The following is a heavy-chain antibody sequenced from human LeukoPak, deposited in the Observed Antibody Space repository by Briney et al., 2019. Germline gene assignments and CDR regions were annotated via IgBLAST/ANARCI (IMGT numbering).Heavy chain of an antibody. J-gene: IGHJ4*02. V-gene: IGHV3-53*01. Sequence: GGSLRLSCAASGVTVSSQYMNWVRRAPGKGLEWVSVIYGVDGTSYADSVKGRFTISRDNSKNTVYLQMKSLRAEDTAVYYCASDLIYWGQGTLVTVSS. CDR2: IYGVDGT. CDR3: ASDLIY. CDR1: GVTVSSQY.